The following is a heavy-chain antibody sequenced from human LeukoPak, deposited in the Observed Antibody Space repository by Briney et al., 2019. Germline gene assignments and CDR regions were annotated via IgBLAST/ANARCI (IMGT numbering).Heavy chain of an antibody. CDR2: ISHFPGDP. Sequence: PGKSLRLSCATSGFTFSGYGLSWVRQAPGKGLEWVAHISHFPGDPWYANSVKGRFIISIDNSKGTTYLEMNSLTPEDSALYYCAKDNYGGIYASWGQGTMVTVSA. CDR3: AKDNYGGIYAS. CDR1: GFTFSGYG. V-gene: IGHV3-23*01. D-gene: IGHD3-16*01. J-gene: IGHJ4*02.